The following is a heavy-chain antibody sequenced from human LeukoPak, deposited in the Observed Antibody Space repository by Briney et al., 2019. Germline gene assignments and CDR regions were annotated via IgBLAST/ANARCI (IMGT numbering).Heavy chain of an antibody. J-gene: IGHJ4*02. CDR2: INHSGST. CDR1: GGSFSGYY. Sequence: SETLSLTCAVYGGSFSGYYWSWIRQPPGKGLEWIGEINHSGSTNYNPSLKSRVTISVDTSKNQFSLKLSSVTAADTAVYYCARALYYYGSGSYYPYWGQGTLVTVSS. V-gene: IGHV4-34*01. D-gene: IGHD3-10*01. CDR3: ARALYYYGSGSYYPY.